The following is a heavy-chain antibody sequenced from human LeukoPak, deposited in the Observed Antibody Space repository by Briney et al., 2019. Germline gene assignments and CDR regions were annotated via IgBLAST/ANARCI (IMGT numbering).Heavy chain of an antibody. V-gene: IGHV4-30-2*01. CDR3: ARMRYYYGMDV. Sequence: TSQTLSLTCTVSGGSISSGGYYWSWIRQPPGKGLEWIGYIYQSGSTYYTPSLESRVTISVDRSKNQFSLKLSSVTAADTAVYYCARMRYYYGMDVWGQGTTVTVSS. J-gene: IGHJ6*02. CDR1: GGSISSGGYY. CDR2: IYQSGST.